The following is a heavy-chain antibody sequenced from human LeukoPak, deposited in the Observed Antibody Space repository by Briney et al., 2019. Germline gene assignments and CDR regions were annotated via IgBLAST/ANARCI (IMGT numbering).Heavy chain of an antibody. CDR3: ARRGYSYGCPDY. CDR2: MSGGGGVT. J-gene: IGHJ4*02. V-gene: IGHV3-23*01. D-gene: IGHD5-18*01. Sequence: GGSLRLSCAASGFTFSSYALSWVRQAPGKGLEWVSSMSGGGGVTYYADSVKGRFTISRDNSKNTLYLQMNNLRAEDTAVYYCARRGYSYGCPDYWGQGTLVTVSS. CDR1: GFTFSSYA.